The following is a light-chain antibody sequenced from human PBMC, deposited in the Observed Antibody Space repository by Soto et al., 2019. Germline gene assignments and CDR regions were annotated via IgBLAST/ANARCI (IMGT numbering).Light chain of an antibody. CDR3: QHYFNSPPIT. Sequence: EIVLTQSPGTLSLSPGERATLSCRASQSVSSSYLAWYQQKPGQAPRLLIYGVSSRATGIPDRFSGSGSGTDFTLIISRLEPEDVAVYYCQHYFNSPPITFGKGTRLEIK. V-gene: IGKV3-20*01. J-gene: IGKJ5*01. CDR2: GVS. CDR1: QSVSSSY.